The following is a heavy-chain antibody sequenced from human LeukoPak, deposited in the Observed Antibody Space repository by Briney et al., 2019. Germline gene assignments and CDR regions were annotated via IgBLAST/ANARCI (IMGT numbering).Heavy chain of an antibody. D-gene: IGHD1-26*01. CDR3: ARDPKDWELLPYYFDY. J-gene: IGHJ4*02. V-gene: IGHV3-11*01. Sequence: PGGSLRLSCAASGFTFSDFYMSWIRQAPGKGLEWVSYISSSGSTIYYADSVKGRFTISRDNAKNSLYLQMNSLRAEGTAVYYCARDPKDWELLPYYFDYWGQGTLVTVSS. CDR1: GFTFSDFY. CDR2: ISSSGSTI.